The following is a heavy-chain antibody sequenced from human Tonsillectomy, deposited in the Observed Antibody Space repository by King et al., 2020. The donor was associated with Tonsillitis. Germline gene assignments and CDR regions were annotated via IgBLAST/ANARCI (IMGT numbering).Heavy chain of an antibody. Sequence: QLVQSGGTLVQPGGALRVSCAASGFSFSDALMAWVRQAPGKGLEWVGHIYSKTDGGKANYAAPVKARFTISRDDSEHTLYLQMNRLTTEDTAVYYCATLALQVSHGGGFFDCWGQGTLVTVPS. D-gene: IGHD2-15*01. CDR3: ATLALQVSHGGGFFDC. CDR2: IYSKTDGGKA. CDR1: GFSFSDAL. J-gene: IGHJ4*02. V-gene: IGHV3-15*02.